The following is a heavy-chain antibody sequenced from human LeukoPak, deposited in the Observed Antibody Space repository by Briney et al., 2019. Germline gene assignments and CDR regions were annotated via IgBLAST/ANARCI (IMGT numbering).Heavy chain of an antibody. CDR1: GFTFSSHA. CDR2: ISFDGSNK. V-gene: IGHV3-30*04. Sequence: GGSLRLSCAASGFTFSSHAMHWVRQAPGKGLEWVAVISFDGSNKYYADSVKGRFTISRDNSKNTLYLQMNSLRTEDTAVYYCTKLISPYDYWGQGILVSVSS. CDR3: TKLISPYDY. J-gene: IGHJ4*02. D-gene: IGHD5-24*01.